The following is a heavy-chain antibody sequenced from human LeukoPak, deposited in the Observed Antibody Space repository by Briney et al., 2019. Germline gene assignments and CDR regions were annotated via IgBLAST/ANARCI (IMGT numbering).Heavy chain of an antibody. D-gene: IGHD6-13*01. CDR3: ARDGWQLSNWFDP. J-gene: IGHJ5*02. V-gene: IGHV1-18*01. CDR2: ISAYNGNT. Sequence: ASVKVSCKASGYTFTSHGISWVRQAPGQGPEWMGWISAYNGNTNYAQKLQDRVIMTTDTSTSTAYMELMSLRSDDTAVYYCARDGWQLSNWFDPWGQGTLVTVSS. CDR1: GYTFTSHG.